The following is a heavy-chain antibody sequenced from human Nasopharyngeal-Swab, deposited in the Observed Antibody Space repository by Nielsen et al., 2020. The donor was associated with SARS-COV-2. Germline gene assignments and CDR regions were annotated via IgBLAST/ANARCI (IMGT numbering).Heavy chain of an antibody. V-gene: IGHV4-59*01. J-gene: IGHJ5*02. CDR3: ARKYGSGSYIGFDP. CDR1: GASIDTYY. D-gene: IGHD3-10*01. Sequence: SETLSLTFTVSGASIDTYYWNWIRQPPGKELEWIGYISYSGATKYNPSLEGRVTISLDTSKNQFFLRLSAVTAADTAVYFCARKYGSGSYIGFDPWGQGTLVTVSS. CDR2: ISYSGAT.